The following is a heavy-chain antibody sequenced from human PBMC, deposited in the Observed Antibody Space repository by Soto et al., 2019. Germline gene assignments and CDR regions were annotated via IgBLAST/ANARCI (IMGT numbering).Heavy chain of an antibody. Sequence: SETLSLTGAVYGGSFSGYDWSWIRQPPWKGLEWIGEINHSGSTNYNPSLKSRVTISVDTSKKQFSLKLSSVTAADTAVYYCARSGTRVGRLFCMDVSGQGTTVTVSS. D-gene: IGHD1-1*01. V-gene: IGHV4-34*01. CDR1: GGSFSGYD. CDR2: INHSGST. CDR3: ARSGTRVGRLFCMDV. J-gene: IGHJ6*02.